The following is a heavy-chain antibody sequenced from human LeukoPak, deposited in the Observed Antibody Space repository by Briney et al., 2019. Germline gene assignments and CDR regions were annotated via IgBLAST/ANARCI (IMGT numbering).Heavy chain of an antibody. CDR3: ARGNSGSHYVEYYYGMDV. V-gene: IGHV3-53*01. CDR1: GLTVSSNY. D-gene: IGHD1-26*01. Sequence: PGGSLRLSCAASGLTVSSNYMSCVRQAPGKRLEGVLVIYSGGSTYFADSVKGRFTISRDNSKNTLYLQMNSLRAEDTAVYYCARGNSGSHYVEYYYGMDVWGQGTTVTVSS. J-gene: IGHJ6*02. CDR2: IYSGGST.